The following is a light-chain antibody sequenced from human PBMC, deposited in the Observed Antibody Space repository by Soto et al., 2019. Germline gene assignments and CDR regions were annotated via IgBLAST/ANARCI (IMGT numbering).Light chain of an antibody. Sequence: VMTQSPATLSLFPGERATLSCRASQSVSNNLAWYQQKSGQSPRLLIYGASTRATGIPARFSGSGSETDFTLTISSLQSEDFATYYCQQANSFPLTFGGGTKVDIK. CDR2: GAS. CDR3: QQANSFPLT. CDR1: QSVSNN. J-gene: IGKJ4*01. V-gene: IGKV3-15*01.